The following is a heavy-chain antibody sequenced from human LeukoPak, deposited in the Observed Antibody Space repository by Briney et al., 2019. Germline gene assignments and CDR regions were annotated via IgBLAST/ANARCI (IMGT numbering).Heavy chain of an antibody. J-gene: IGHJ4*02. CDR2: IYYSGST. D-gene: IGHD2-2*01. CDR3: ASTFLPGYCSSTSCQSHFDY. V-gene: IGHV4-30-4*07. Sequence: PSETLSLTCAVSGGSISSGGYSWSWIRQPPGKGLEWIGYIYYSGSTNYNPSLKSRVTISVDTSKNQFSLKLSSVTAADTAVYYCASTFLPGYCSSTSCQSHFDYWGQGTLVTVSS. CDR1: GGSISSGGYS.